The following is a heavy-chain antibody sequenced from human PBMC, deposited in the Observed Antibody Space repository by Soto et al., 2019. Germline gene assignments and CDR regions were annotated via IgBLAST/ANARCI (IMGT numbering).Heavy chain of an antibody. CDR1: GFTFSNAW. Sequence: GGSLRLSCAASGFTFSNAWMNWVRQAPGKGLEWVGRIKSKTDGGKTDYAAPVKGRFTISRDDSKNTLYLQMNSLKTEDTAVYYCTTEAAYYDYVWGSYRTDYYFDYWGQGTLVTVSS. CDR3: TTEAAYYDYVWGSYRTDYYFDY. D-gene: IGHD3-16*02. V-gene: IGHV3-15*07. J-gene: IGHJ4*02. CDR2: IKSKTDGGKT.